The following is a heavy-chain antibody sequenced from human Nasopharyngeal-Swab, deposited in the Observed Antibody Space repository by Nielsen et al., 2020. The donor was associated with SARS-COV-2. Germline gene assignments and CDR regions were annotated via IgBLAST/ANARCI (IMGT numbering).Heavy chain of an antibody. D-gene: IGHD6-13*01. CDR1: GGSISSSSYY. CDR2: IYYSGST. Sequence: LTCAVSGGSISSSSYYWGWFRQPPGKGLEWIGSIYYSGSTYYNPSLKSRVTISVDTSKNQFSLKLSSVTAADTAVYYCARMSIAAAGTGSYWGQGTLVTVSS. CDR3: ARMSIAAAGTGSY. V-gene: IGHV4-39*01. J-gene: IGHJ4*02.